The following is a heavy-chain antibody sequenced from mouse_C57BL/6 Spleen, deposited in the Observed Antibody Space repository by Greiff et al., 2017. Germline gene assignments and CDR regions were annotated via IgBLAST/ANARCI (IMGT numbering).Heavy chain of an antibody. CDR1: GYTFTSYW. J-gene: IGHJ1*03. D-gene: IGHD1-1*01. V-gene: IGHV1-7*01. CDR2: INPSSGYT. CDR3: ARYDYYGSSYDWYFDV. Sequence: QVQLQQSGAELAKPGASVKLSCKASGYTFTSYWMHWVKQRPGQGLEWIGYINPSSGYTKNNQKFKDKATLTADKSSSTAYMQLSRRTYEDSAVYYCARYDYYGSSYDWYFDVWGTGTTVTVSS.